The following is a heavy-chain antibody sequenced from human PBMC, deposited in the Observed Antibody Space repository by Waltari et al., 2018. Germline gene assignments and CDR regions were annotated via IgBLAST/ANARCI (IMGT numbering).Heavy chain of an antibody. V-gene: IGHV3-7*01. Sequence: EVQLVESGGGLVQPGGSLRLSCADSGFTFSSYWMSWVRQAPGKGLEWVANIKEDGSQKYYVDSVKGRFTISRDNAKKSLYLQMNSLRGEDTAVYYCARLSFRAFPQWGQGTLVTVSS. CDR2: IKEDGSQK. CDR3: ARLSFRAFPQ. J-gene: IGHJ4*02. D-gene: IGHD1-26*01. CDR1: GFTFSSYW.